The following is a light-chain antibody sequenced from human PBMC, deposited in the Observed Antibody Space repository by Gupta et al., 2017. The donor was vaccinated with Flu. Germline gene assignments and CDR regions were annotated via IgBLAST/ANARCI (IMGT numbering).Light chain of an antibody. V-gene: IGLV2-14*01. CDR3: SSDTSSSTLV. CDR1: SSDVGGHNY. Sequence: SALTQPASVSGSPGQSITISCTGTSSDVGGHNYVSWHQQHPGKAPKLMISEVSNRPAGVSNRFSGSKSGNTASLTISGRQEEDEADYYCSSDTSSSTLVFGGGTKLTVL. CDR2: EVS. J-gene: IGLJ3*02.